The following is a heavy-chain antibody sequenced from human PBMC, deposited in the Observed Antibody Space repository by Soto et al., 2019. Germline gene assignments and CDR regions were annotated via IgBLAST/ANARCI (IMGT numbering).Heavy chain of an antibody. CDR3: VREIGFSSTWPAY. CDR2: SSFDGSDA. J-gene: IGHJ4*02. V-gene: IGHV3-30*19. Sequence: QVQLVESGGGVVQPGRSLRLSCAASGFSLSSYGMHWGRQAPGKGLEWVADSSFDGSDAHYADSVKGRFTVSRDRSTLYLQMNSVRAEDTATYFCVREIGFSSTWPAYWGQGTLVTVSS. CDR1: GFSLSSYG. D-gene: IGHD2-2*01.